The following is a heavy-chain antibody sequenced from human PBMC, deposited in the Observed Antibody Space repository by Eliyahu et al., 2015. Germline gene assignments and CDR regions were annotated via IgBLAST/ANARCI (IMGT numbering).Heavy chain of an antibody. CDR2: INHSGST. CDR3: ARRYSYGYRYFDY. V-gene: IGHV4-34*01. J-gene: IGHJ4*02. CDR1: GXSFSGYY. Sequence: QVQLQQWGAGLLKPSETLSLTCAVYGXSFSGYYWSWIRQPPGKGLEWIGEINHSGSTNYNPSLKSRVTISVDTSKNQFSLKLSSVTAADTAVYYCARRYSYGYRYFDYWGQGTLVTVSS. D-gene: IGHD5-18*01.